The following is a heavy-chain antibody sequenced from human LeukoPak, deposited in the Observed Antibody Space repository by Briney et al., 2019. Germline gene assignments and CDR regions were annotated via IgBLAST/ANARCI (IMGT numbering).Heavy chain of an antibody. CDR1: GDSISRYY. Sequence: SETLSLTCTVSGDSISRYYWSWIRQSPGKGLEWVGYIFYSGISNYNPSLKSRVTVSVDTSKNQVSLKLRSVTAADTAVYYCAGLFSGYDPFDYWGQGTLVTVSS. CDR2: IFYSGIS. J-gene: IGHJ4*02. V-gene: IGHV4-59*03. CDR3: AGLFSGYDPFDY. D-gene: IGHD5-12*01.